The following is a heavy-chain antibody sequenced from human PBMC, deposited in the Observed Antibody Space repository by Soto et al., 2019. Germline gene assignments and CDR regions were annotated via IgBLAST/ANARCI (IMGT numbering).Heavy chain of an antibody. Sequence: PVGSLRLSCAASGFTFSSYSMNWVRQAPGKGLEWVSSISSSSSYIYYADSVKGRFTISRDNAKNSLYLQMNSLRAEDTAVYYCARGIRYFDWLSPFDYWGQGTLVTVSS. D-gene: IGHD3-9*01. CDR1: GFTFSSYS. V-gene: IGHV3-21*01. CDR3: ARGIRYFDWLSPFDY. J-gene: IGHJ4*02. CDR2: ISSSSSYI.